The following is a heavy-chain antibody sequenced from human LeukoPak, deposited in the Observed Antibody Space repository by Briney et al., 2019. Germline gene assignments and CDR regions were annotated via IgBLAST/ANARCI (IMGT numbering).Heavy chain of an antibody. CDR1: GGSISSYY. Sequence: PSETLSLTCTVSGGSISSYYWSWIRQPPGKGLEWIGYIYYSGSTNYNPSLKSRVTISVDTSKNQFSPKLSSVTAADTAVYYCASSGSYYFFDYWGQGTLVTVSS. CDR2: IYYSGST. V-gene: IGHV4-59*08. CDR3: ASSGSYYFFDY. D-gene: IGHD1-26*01. J-gene: IGHJ4*02.